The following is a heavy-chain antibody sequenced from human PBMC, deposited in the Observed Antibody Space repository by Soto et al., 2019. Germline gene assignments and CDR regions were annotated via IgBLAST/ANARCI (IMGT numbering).Heavy chain of an antibody. J-gene: IGHJ6*02. CDR3: ARELGSGCSTSYCGMDG. CDR2: VNAGNGNT. D-gene: IGHD6-19*01. V-gene: IGHV1-3*01. CDR1: GYTFTSYA. Sequence: ASVKVSCKASGYTFTSYAMHWVRQAPGQRLEWMGWVNAGNGNTKYSQKFQGRVTITRDTSASTAYRELSSLRSQATPAYYCARELGSGCSTSYCGMDGWRQGSTVTVSS.